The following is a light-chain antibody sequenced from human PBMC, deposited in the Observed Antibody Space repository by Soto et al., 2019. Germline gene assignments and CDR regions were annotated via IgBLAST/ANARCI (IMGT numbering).Light chain of an antibody. CDR1: FSNIGENYE. CDR2: GNT. CDR3: QTYDSKLDGSV. Sequence: QSVLTQPPSVSGAPGHRVTISCNGSFSNIGENYEVHWYQQLPGTAPKLLIYGNTNRPSGVPDRFSASKSDTSASLTISELQPGDQADYYCQTYDSKLDGSVFGGGTQLTVL. J-gene: IGLJ3*02. V-gene: IGLV1-40*01.